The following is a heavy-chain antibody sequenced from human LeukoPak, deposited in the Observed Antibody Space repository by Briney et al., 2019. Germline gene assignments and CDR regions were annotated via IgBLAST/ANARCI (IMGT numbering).Heavy chain of an antibody. V-gene: IGHV4-30-4*01. CDR3: ASYASGWFDP. Sequence: SQTLSLTCTVSGGSISSGDYYWSWIRQPPGKGLEWIGYMYYSGSTYYNPPLKSRITISVDTSKSQFSLKLSSVTAADTAVYYCASYASGWFDPWGQGTLVTVSS. CDR2: MYYSGST. D-gene: IGHD2-2*01. J-gene: IGHJ5*02. CDR1: GGSISSGDYY.